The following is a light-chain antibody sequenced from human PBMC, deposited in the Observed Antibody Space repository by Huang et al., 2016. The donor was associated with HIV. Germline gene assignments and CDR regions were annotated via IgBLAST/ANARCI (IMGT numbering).Light chain of an antibody. Sequence: DIHMTQSPSSVSASIGDRVTITCRASQDISSGLAWYQQKPGKAPNLLIYAGSTLHGGVPSRFSGTGSGTDFTLTIYSLQPEDASTYYCQQTHSFPWTFGQGTKV. CDR2: AGS. CDR3: QQTHSFPWT. CDR1: QDISSG. J-gene: IGKJ1*01. V-gene: IGKV1-12*01.